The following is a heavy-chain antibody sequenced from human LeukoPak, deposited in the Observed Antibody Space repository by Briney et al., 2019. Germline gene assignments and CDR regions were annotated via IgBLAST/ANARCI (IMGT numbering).Heavy chain of an antibody. V-gene: IGHV4-31*03. CDR2: IYYSGST. J-gene: IGHJ5*02. Sequence: SQTLSLTCTVSGGSISSGGYYWSWIRQHPGKGLEWIGYIYYSGSTYYNPSLKSRVTISVDTSKNQFSLKLSSVTAADTAVYYCAWALWFGELSTNNWFDPWGQGTLVTVSS. D-gene: IGHD3-10*01. CDR3: AWALWFGELSTNNWFDP. CDR1: GGSISSGGYY.